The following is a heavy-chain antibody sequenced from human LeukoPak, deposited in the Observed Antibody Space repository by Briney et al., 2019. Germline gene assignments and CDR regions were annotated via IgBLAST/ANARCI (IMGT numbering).Heavy chain of an antibody. CDR1: GGSFSSGGCS. CDR2: IYHSGST. D-gene: IGHD6-6*01. J-gene: IGHJ3*02. Sequence: PSEPLSLTCAVSGGSFSSGGCSWSWVRQPPGKGLEWFGYIYHSGSTYYNPSLQSRVTISVDRSKNQFSLKLSSVTAADTAVYYCARTSIAARRANAFDIWGQGTMVTGSS. CDR3: ARTSIAARRANAFDI. V-gene: IGHV4-30-2*01.